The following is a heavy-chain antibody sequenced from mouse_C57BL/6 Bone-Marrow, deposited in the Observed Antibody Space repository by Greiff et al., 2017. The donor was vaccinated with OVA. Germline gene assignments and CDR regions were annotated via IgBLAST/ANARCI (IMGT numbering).Heavy chain of an antibody. CDR3: ASNGNYVFAWFAY. J-gene: IGHJ3*01. CDR1: GYAFTNYL. CDR2: INPGSGGT. V-gene: IGHV1-54*01. D-gene: IGHD2-1*01. Sequence: QVQLQQSGAELVRPGTSVKVSCKASGYAFTNYLIEWVKQRPGQGLEWIGVINPGSGGTNYNEKFKGKATLTADKSSSTAYMQLSSLTSEDSEVYFCASNGNYVFAWFAYWGQGTLVTVSA.